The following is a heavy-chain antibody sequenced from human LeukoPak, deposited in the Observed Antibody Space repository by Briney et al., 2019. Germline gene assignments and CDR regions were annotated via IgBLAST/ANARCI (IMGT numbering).Heavy chain of an antibody. J-gene: IGHJ5*02. CDR3: ARRASRNWFDP. Sequence: GESLKISCQGSGYSFTSYWIGWVRQMPGKGLEWMGIIYPGDSDTRYSPSFQGQVTISADKSISTAYLQWGSLKASDTAMYYCARRASRNWFDPWGQGTLVTVSS. D-gene: IGHD2-2*01. CDR1: GYSFTSYW. CDR2: IYPGDSDT. V-gene: IGHV5-51*01.